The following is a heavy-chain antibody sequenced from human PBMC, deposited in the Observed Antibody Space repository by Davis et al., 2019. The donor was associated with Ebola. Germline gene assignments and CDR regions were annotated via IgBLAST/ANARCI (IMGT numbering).Heavy chain of an antibody. J-gene: IGHJ6*02. D-gene: IGHD6-6*01. Sequence: GESLKISCAASGFTFSSYSMNWVRQAPGKGLEWVSSISSSSSYIYYADSVKGRFTISRDNAKNSLYLQMNSLRAEDTAVYYCARGPYSSSSHYYYGMDVWGQGTTVTVSS. CDR2: ISSSSSYI. CDR1: GFTFSSYS. V-gene: IGHV3-21*01. CDR3: ARGPYSSSSHYYYGMDV.